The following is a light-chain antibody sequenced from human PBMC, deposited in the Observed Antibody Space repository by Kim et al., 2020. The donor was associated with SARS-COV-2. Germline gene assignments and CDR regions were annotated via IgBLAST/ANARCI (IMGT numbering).Light chain of an antibody. Sequence: VSVSPRQTASITCSGDKVGDKYTCWYQQKPGQSPVLVIYRDSRRPSGIPERFSGSNSGNTAILTISGTQAMDEADYYCQTWDSSGVFGGGTQLTVL. J-gene: IGLJ2*01. CDR2: RDS. CDR3: QTWDSSGV. CDR1: KVGDKY. V-gene: IGLV3-1*01.